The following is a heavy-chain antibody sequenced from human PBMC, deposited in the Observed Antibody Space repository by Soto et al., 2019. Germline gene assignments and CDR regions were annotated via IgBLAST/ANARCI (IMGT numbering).Heavy chain of an antibody. CDR2: ISSIGSTL. V-gene: IGHV3-11*01. CDR3: ARIGPPLDY. CDR1: GLTFSANN. D-gene: IGHD3-10*01. Sequence: QVQLWGLGGGLVKPEGSLRLSCAASGLTFSANNRSGFAQAQGKGLGWFSYISSIGSTLYYADSVKGRFTISRDNAKNSLYLQMNSLRAEDTAVYYCARIGPPLDYWGQGTLVTVSS. J-gene: IGHJ4*02.